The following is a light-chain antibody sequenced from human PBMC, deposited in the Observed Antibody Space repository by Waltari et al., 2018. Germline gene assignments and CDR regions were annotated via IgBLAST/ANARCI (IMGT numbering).Light chain of an antibody. CDR2: KGS. J-gene: IGKJ4*01. CDR1: QSISSW. Sequence: DIQMTQSPSTLSASVGDRVTITCRASQSISSWLAWYQQRPGKAPNLLIYKGSSLESGVPSRFSGSGSGKEFTLTISSLQPDDFATYYCQQYSINPLTFGGGTKLEI. V-gene: IGKV1-5*03. CDR3: QQYSINPLT.